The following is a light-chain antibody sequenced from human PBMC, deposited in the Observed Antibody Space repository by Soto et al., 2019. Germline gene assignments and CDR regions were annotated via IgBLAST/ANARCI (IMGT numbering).Light chain of an antibody. Sequence: QSVLTPPPSVSAAPGQKVTISCSGSSSNSGGNSVSWYQQLPGTAPKLLIYDDNRRPSGIPDRFSGSKSGTSATLGITGFQTGDEADYYCGSWDSSLSAYVFGTGTKVTVL. CDR3: GSWDSSLSAYV. V-gene: IGLV1-51*01. CDR2: DDN. CDR1: SSNSGGNS. J-gene: IGLJ1*01.